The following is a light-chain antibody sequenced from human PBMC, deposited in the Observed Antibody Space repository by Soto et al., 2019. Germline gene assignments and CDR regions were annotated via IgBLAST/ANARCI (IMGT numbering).Light chain of an antibody. CDR3: SSWTTSTTMI. J-gene: IGLJ2*01. CDR1: SSDIGAYNF. V-gene: IGLV2-14*03. Sequence: QSALTQPASVSGSPGQSITISCTGTSSDIGAYNFVSWYQQNPGKAPELMLYDVNIRPSGVSNRFSGSKSGNTASLTISGLQAEDEADYYCSSWTTSTTMIFGGGTKLTVL. CDR2: DVN.